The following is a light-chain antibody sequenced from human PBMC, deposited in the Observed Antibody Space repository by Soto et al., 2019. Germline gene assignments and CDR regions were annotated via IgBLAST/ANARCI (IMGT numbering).Light chain of an antibody. V-gene: IGKV1-5*01. CDR2: EAS. CDR1: QSVSSW. J-gene: IGKJ4*01. CDR3: QQYNRYSFT. Sequence: DIQMTQSPSTLSASVGDRVTITCRASQSVSSWLAWYQQKPGKAPKRLMYEASSLESGVPSRFSGSGSETEFTLTISSLQPDDFATYYCQQYNRYSFTFGGGTKVEI.